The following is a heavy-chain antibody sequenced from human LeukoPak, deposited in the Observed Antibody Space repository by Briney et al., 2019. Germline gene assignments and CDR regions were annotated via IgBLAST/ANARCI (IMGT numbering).Heavy chain of an antibody. J-gene: IGHJ6*02. Sequence: SGTLSLTCAVSGGSISSSNWWSWVRQPPGKGLEWIGEIYHSGSTNYNPSLKSRVTISVDTSKNQFSLKLSSVTAADTAVYYCARGRSYGYYYYGMDVWGQGTTVTVSS. CDR1: GGSISSSNW. V-gene: IGHV4-4*02. D-gene: IGHD3-16*01. CDR3: ARGRSYGYYYYGMDV. CDR2: IYHSGST.